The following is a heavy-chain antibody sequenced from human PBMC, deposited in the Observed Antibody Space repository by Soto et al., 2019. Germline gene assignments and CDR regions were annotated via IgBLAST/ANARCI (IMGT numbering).Heavy chain of an antibody. J-gene: IGHJ6*02. CDR1: GFTFISYE. V-gene: IGHV3-48*03. Sequence: GGSLRLSCGVSGFTFISYEMNWVRQAPGKGLEWVSYIGTSGKTIYYADSVRGRFTISRDNAKNSLYLQMNSLRAEDTAVYFCARDPAIYSGKFDYGLDVWGRGTTVTVSS. CDR3: ARDPAIYSGKFDYGLDV. D-gene: IGHD4-4*01. CDR2: IGTSGKTI.